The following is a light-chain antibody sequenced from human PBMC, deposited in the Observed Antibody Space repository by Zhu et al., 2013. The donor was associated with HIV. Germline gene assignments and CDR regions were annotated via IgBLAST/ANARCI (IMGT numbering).Light chain of an antibody. Sequence: QSVLTQPPSVSGAPGQRVTISCTGSSSNIGAGYDVHWYQKLPGTAPKLLMYGNSNRPSGVPDRFSGSKSGTSASLAITGLQAEDEADYYCQSYDSSLSGPXVFGTGTKVTVL. J-gene: IGLJ1*01. CDR3: QSYDSSLSGPXV. V-gene: IGLV1-40*01. CDR1: SSNIGAGYD. CDR2: GNS.